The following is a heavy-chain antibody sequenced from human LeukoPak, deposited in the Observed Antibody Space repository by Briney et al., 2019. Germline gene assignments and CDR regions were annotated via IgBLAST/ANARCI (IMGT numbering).Heavy chain of an antibody. V-gene: IGHV4-39*07. D-gene: IGHD3/OR15-3a*01. J-gene: IGHJ4*02. CDR3: ARQTGSGLFILP. Sequence: SETLSLTCSISGGSITSSLYSWGWIRQPPGKGLEWIGSIYYSGSTHYNPSLKGRVSLSLDTSKNQFSLKLSSVTAADTAVYYCARQTGSGLFILPGGQGTLVTVSS. CDR1: GGSITSSLYS. CDR2: IYYSGST.